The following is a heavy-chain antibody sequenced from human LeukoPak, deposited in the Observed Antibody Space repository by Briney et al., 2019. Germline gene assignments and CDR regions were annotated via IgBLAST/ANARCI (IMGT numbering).Heavy chain of an antibody. CDR3: ARDPGIAAAGTVGYFDS. J-gene: IGHJ4*02. D-gene: IGHD6-13*01. Sequence: GGTLRLSCAASGFTFSIYGMGWVRQTPGKGLEWVANIKQEGSARYYVDSVTGRFTISRDNAMNSLYLQMNSLRVEDTAVYYCARDPGIAAAGTVGYFDSWGQGILVTVSS. CDR1: GFTFSIYG. CDR2: IKQEGSAR. V-gene: IGHV3-7*01.